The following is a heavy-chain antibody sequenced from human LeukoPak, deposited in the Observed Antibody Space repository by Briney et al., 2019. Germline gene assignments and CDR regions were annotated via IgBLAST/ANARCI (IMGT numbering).Heavy chain of an antibody. CDR1: GYTFTSYG. CDR2: ISAYNGNT. J-gene: IGHJ4*02. V-gene: IGHV1-18*01. CDR3: ARDRGDYVWGSYRFDY. Sequence: ASVKVSCKASGYTFTSYGISWVRQAPGQGLEWMGWISAYNGNTNYAQKLQGGVTMTTDTSTSTAYMELRSLRSDDTAVYYCARDRGDYVWGSYRFDYWGQGTLVTVSS. D-gene: IGHD3-16*02.